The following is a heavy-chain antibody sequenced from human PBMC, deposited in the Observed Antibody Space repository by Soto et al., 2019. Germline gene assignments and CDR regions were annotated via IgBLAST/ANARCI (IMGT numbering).Heavy chain of an antibody. CDR2: INHSGST. CDR1: GGSFSGYY. Sequence: QVQLQQWGAGLLKPSETLSLTCAVYGGSFSGYYWSWIRQPPGKGLEWIGEINHSGSTNYNPSLKSRVTLSVDTCNIQFSLKLSPVTAADTAVYYCAREGRGRSGWYHYWGQGILVTVSS. J-gene: IGHJ4*02. CDR3: AREGRGRSGWYHY. V-gene: IGHV4-34*01. D-gene: IGHD6-19*01.